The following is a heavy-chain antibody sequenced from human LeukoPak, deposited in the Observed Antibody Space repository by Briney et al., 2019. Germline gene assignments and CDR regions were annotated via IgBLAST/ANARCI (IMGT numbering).Heavy chain of an antibody. V-gene: IGHV3-74*01. CDR1: GFTFSSYW. CDR2: ITSTGSST. Sequence: PGGSLRLSCAASGFTFSSYWMHWVRQAPGKGLVWVSRITSTGSSTSYADSVEGRFTISRDNAKNTLYLQMSSLRAEDTAVYYCAIQGGTVYWGQGTLVTVGS. CDR3: AIQGGTVY. D-gene: IGHD3-16*01. J-gene: IGHJ1*01.